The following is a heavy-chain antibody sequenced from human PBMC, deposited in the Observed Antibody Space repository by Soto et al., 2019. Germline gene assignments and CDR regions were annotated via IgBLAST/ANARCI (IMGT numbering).Heavy chain of an antibody. D-gene: IGHD1-26*01. CDR1: GYSISNGYF. CDR3: AREVGATARAFDY. J-gene: IGHJ4*02. V-gene: IGHV4-38-2*02. Sequence: SETLSLTCAVSGYSISNGYFWGWIRQPPGKGLEWIGSIHHRGSTYYNPSLKSRLTISVGTSKNHFSLKLSSVTAADTAVYFCAREVGATARAFDYWGQGSLVTVSS. CDR2: IHHRGST.